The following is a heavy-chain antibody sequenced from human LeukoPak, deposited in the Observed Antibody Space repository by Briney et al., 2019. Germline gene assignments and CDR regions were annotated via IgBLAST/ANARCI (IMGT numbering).Heavy chain of an antibody. CDR3: AELGINMIGGV. CDR2: ISSSGSTI. CDR1: GFTFSSYE. J-gene: IGHJ6*04. Sequence: GGSLRLSCAASGFTFSSYEMNWVRQAPGKGLEWVSYISSSGSTIYYADSVKGRFTISRDNAKNSLYLQMNSLRAEDTAVYYCAELGINMIGGVWGKGATVTISS. D-gene: IGHD3-10*02. V-gene: IGHV3-48*03.